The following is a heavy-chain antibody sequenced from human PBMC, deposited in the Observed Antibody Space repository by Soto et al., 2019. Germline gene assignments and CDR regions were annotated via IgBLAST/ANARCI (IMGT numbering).Heavy chain of an antibody. CDR2: IYYSGST. J-gene: IGHJ4*02. V-gene: IGHV4-31*03. CDR3: ARGPARGLGRYSSMD. D-gene: IGHD6-19*01. Sequence: QVQLQESGPGLVKPSQTLSLTCTVSGGSISSGGYYWSWIRQHPGKGLEWIGYIYYSGSTYYNPSLKSRVTIXXDXSXTQFSLKLSSVPAADTAVYYWARGPARGLGRYSSMDWGQGTLVTVSS. CDR1: GGSISSGGYY.